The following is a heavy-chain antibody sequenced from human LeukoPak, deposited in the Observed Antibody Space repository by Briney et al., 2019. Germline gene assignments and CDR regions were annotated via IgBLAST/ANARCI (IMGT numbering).Heavy chain of an antibody. D-gene: IGHD4-17*01. CDR2: IIPIFGTA. CDR1: GGTFSSYA. J-gene: IGHJ6*02. Sequence: GSSVKVSCKASGGTFSSYAISWVRQAPGQGLEWMGGIIPIFGTANYAQKFQGRVTITTDEFTSTAYMELSSLRSEDTAVYYCARDRTTVTRRRNYYYGMDVWGQGTTVTVSS. CDR3: ARDRTTVTRRRNYYYGMDV. V-gene: IGHV1-69*05.